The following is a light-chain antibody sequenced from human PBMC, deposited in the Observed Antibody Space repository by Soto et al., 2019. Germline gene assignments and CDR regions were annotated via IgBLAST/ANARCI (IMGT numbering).Light chain of an antibody. CDR2: WAS. CDR1: QSVLYSSNNKNY. J-gene: IGKJ1*01. CDR3: QQYYSIPPWT. Sequence: IVMTQSPDSLAVSLGERATINCKSSQSVLYSSNNKNYLAWYQQKPGQPPKLLIYWASTRESGVPDRFSGSGSGTDFTLTISSLQAEDVAVYYCQQYYSIPPWTFGQGTKVDIK. V-gene: IGKV4-1*01.